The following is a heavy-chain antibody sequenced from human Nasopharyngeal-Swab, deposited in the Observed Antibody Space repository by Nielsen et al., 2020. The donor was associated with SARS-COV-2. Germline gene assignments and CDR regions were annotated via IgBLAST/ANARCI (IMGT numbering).Heavy chain of an antibody. CDR1: GGSISSYY. CDR3: ARVGYYDSSGYYNHDAFDI. Sequence: SETLSLTCTVSGGSISSYYWSWIRQPPGKGLEWIGYIYYSGSTNYNPSLKSRVTISLDTSKNQLSLKLSSVTAADTAVYYCARVGYYDSSGYYNHDAFDIWGQGTMVTVSS. V-gene: IGHV4-59*01. D-gene: IGHD3-22*01. CDR2: IYYSGST. J-gene: IGHJ3*02.